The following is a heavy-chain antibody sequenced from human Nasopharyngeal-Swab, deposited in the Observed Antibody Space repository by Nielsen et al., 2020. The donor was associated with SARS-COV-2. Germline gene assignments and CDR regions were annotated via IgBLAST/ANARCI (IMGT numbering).Heavy chain of an antibody. D-gene: IGHD3-22*01. J-gene: IGHJ4*02. CDR2: MNPNSGNT. CDR3: ARDYYDSSGYYVFDY. CDR1: GYTFTSYD. Sequence: VSCKASGYTFTSYDINWVRQATGQGLEWMGWMNPNSGNTGYAQKFQGRVTMTRNTSISTAYMELSSLRSEDTAVYYCARDYYDSSGYYVFDYWGQGTLVTVSS. V-gene: IGHV1-8*01.